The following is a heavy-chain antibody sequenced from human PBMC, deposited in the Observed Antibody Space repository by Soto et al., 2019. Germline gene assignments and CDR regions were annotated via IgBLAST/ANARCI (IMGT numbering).Heavy chain of an antibody. CDR3: AIYDCRSGSCYFDH. CDR1: RRSFSDDY. Sequence: PAPLSLTCALYRRSFSDDYWSWVRQPPGKGLEWIGEIGHSGRPKYNPYLKSRVKISIDTSKNQVSLKLSSVTAAEKAVYYCAIYDCRSGSCYFDHWGQGTLVTVSS. CDR2: IGHSGRP. D-gene: IGHD2-15*01. J-gene: IGHJ4*02. V-gene: IGHV4-34*01.